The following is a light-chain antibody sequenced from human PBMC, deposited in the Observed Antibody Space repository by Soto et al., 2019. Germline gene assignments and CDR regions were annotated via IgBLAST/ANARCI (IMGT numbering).Light chain of an antibody. J-gene: IGKJ2*01. CDR1: QSVSRN. Sequence: EVVLTQSPATLSVSPGDRATLSCRASQSVSRNLAWYQQKPGQAPRLLIYGASTRATGVPARFSGSGSATEFTLSISSLQSEDVALYYCQQYGYWPPGTFGQGTKLEI. CDR3: QQYGYWPPGT. CDR2: GAS. V-gene: IGKV3-15*01.